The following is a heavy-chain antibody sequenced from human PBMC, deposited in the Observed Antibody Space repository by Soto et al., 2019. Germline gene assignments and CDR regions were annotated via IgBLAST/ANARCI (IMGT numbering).Heavy chain of an antibody. D-gene: IGHD3-10*01. V-gene: IGHV1-69*12. CDR3: ARSYDFGELFGY. J-gene: IGHJ4*02. Sequence: QVQLVQSGAEVKKPWSSVKVSCKASGGTFSSYAISWVRQAPGQGLEWMGGIIPIFGTANYAQKFQGRVTITADEFPGTADMELRSLSSEETGVYYCARSYDFGELFGYWGQGTLVTVSS. CDR1: GGTFSSYA. CDR2: IIPIFGTA.